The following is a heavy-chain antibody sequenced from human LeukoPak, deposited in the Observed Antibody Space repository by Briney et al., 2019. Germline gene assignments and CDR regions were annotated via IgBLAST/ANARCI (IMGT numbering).Heavy chain of an antibody. V-gene: IGHV7-4-1*02. J-gene: IGHJ5*02. Sequence: GASVKVSCKASGYTFTNYAMNWVRQAPGQGLEWMGWINTDTGNPTYAQGFTRRLVFSLDTSASTAYLQNSSLKAEDTAVYYCARTLFGDQYQLLHNWFDPWGQGTLVTVSS. CDR3: ARTLFGDQYQLLHNWFDP. CDR1: GYTFTNYA. D-gene: IGHD2-2*01. CDR2: INTDTGNP.